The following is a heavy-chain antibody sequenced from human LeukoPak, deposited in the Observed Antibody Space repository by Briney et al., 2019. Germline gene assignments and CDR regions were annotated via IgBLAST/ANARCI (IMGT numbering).Heavy chain of an antibody. Sequence: PWETLCLTCAVSGDSVSSGGYRWTWIPQHPGMGLDWILYISSSGTTSSNPSLQSHLSISVDTYNTLFPLRQSSVTAADTALYYCARDVVVTSSPHVFDIWGQGTMVTVSS. J-gene: IGHJ3*02. CDR3: ARDVVVTSSPHVFDI. V-gene: IGHV4-31*11. D-gene: IGHD2-21*02. CDR2: ISSSGTT. CDR1: GDSVSSGGYR.